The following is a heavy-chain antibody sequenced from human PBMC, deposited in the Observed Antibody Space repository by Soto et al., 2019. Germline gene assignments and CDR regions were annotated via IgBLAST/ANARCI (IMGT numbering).Heavy chain of an antibody. CDR1: GFTFDSYA. D-gene: IGHD3-10*01. CDR3: TRAASPHYSGSGSFYTTQTPYSFDY. V-gene: IGHV3-9*01. Sequence: EVQLVESGGGLVQPGRSLRLSCAASGFTFDSYAMHWVRQAPGKGLEWVSGITWNSGSVFYADSVKGRFTISRDSAKNSLYLQIIGLRADATALYYCTRAASPHYSGSGSFYTTQTPYSFDYWGQGALVTVSS. CDR2: ITWNSGSV. J-gene: IGHJ4*02.